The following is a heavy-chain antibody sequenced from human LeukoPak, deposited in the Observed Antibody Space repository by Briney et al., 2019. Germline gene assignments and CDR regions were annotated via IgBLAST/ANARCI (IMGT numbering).Heavy chain of an antibody. CDR1: GFTSSIYS. Sequence: GGSLRLSCAASGFTSSIYSMNWVRQAPGKGLEWVSYISSGSSTIYYADSVKGRFTISRDNAKNALYLQMNSLRDEDTAVYYCATCKYGDCFFDYWGQGTLVTVSS. V-gene: IGHV3-48*02. CDR3: ATCKYGDCFFDY. CDR2: ISSGSSTI. D-gene: IGHD4-17*01. J-gene: IGHJ4*02.